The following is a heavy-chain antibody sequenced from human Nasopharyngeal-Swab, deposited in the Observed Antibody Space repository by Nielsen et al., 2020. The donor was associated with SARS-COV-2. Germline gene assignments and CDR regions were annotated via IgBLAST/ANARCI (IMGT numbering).Heavy chain of an antibody. Sequence: SGPTLVTPTQSLTLTFTFSGFSLSPSGVGVGWIRQPPGKALEWLALIYWDDDKRYSQSLKSRLTITKDTSKNQVVLTMTNMDPVDTATYYCAHSALGYSSGWELDYWGQGTLVTVSS. CDR1: GFSLSPSGVG. V-gene: IGHV2-5*02. CDR2: IYWDDDK. D-gene: IGHD6-19*01. CDR3: AHSALGYSSGWELDY. J-gene: IGHJ4*02.